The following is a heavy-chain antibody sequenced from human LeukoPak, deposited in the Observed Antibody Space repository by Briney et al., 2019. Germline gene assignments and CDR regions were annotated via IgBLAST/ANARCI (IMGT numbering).Heavy chain of an antibody. V-gene: IGHV4-59*08. CDR1: GGSISSYY. D-gene: IGHD2-2*02. Sequence: SETLSLTCPVSGGSISSYYWSWIRQPPGKGLGWVGYIYYSGSTNYNPSLKSRVTISVDTSKNQFSLKLSSVTAADTAVYYCARHEGYSDKIRSFDYWGQGTLVTVSS. CDR2: IYYSGST. J-gene: IGHJ4*02. CDR3: ARHEGYSDKIRSFDY.